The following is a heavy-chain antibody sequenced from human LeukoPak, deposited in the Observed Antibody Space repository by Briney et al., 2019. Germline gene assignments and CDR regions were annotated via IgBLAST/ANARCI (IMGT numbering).Heavy chain of an antibody. Sequence: ASVKVSCKASGYTFTSYYMHWVRQAPGQVLEWMGGIIPIFGTANYAQKFQGRVTITADKSTSTAYMELSSLRSEDTAVYYCASHCSSTSCYAPAEYFQHWGQGTLVTVSS. CDR1: GYTFTSYY. J-gene: IGHJ1*01. CDR2: IIPIFGTA. CDR3: ASHCSSTSCYAPAEYFQH. V-gene: IGHV1-69*06. D-gene: IGHD2-2*01.